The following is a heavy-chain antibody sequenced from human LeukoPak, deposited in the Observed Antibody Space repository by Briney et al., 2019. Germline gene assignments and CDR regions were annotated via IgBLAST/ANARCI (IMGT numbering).Heavy chain of an antibody. CDR2: INPNSGGA. J-gene: IGHJ4*02. CDR1: GYTFTGYY. V-gene: IGHV1-2*02. D-gene: IGHD6-19*01. Sequence: ASVKVSCKASGYTFTGYYMHWVRQAPGQGLERMGWINPNSGGANYAQKFQGRVTMTRDTSISTAYMELSRLRSDDTAVYYCARDVAVAAYFDYWGQGTLVTVSS. CDR3: ARDVAVAAYFDY.